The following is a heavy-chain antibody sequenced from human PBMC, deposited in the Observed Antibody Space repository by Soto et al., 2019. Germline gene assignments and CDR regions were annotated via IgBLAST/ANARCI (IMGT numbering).Heavy chain of an antibody. CDR2: IYYSGST. V-gene: IGHV4-31*03. D-gene: IGHD3-10*01. CDR1: GGSISSGGYY. CDR3: ARGGLLWFGELSYGMDV. Sequence: SETLSLTCTVSGGSISSGGYYWSWIRQHPGKGLEWIGYIYYSGSTYYNPSLKSRVTISVDTSKNQFSLKLSSVTAADTAVYYCARGGLLWFGELSYGMDVWGQGXTVTVSS. J-gene: IGHJ6*02.